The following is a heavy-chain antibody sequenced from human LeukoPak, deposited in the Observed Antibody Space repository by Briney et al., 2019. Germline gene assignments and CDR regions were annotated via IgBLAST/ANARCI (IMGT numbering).Heavy chain of an antibody. CDR3: ARDLPWDPYGDY. J-gene: IGHJ4*02. D-gene: IGHD1-26*01. Sequence: GSGGSLRLSCAASGFTFDDYGMSWVGQAPGKGLEWVSGINWNGGSTGYADSVKGRFTISRDNAKNSLYLQMNSLRAEDTALYYCARDLPWDPYGDYWGQGTLVTVSS. V-gene: IGHV3-20*04. CDR2: INWNGGST. CDR1: GFTFDDYG.